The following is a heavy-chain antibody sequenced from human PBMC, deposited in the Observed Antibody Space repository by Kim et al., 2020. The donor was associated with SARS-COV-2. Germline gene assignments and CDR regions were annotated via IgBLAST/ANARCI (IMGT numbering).Heavy chain of an antibody. Sequence: SVKVSCKAPGVTFTDYAFSWVRQAPGQGLAWMGGVIPIFGTTNHAQKFQGRLTLSADKSTSTTYLELRGLGIGDTAGYYFATAAHGTDPFQYYGGDAWG. CDR2: VIPIFGTT. CDR3: ATAAHGTDPFQYYGGDA. J-gene: IGHJ6*02. CDR1: GVTFTDYA. V-gene: IGHV1-69*06.